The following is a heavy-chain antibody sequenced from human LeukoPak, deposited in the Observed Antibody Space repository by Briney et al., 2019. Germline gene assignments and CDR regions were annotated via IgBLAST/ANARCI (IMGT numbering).Heavy chain of an antibody. V-gene: IGHV3-30*03. CDR3: ARDPGGCSGGSCYSALVDI. D-gene: IGHD2-15*01. J-gene: IGHJ3*02. CDR2: ISYDGSNK. Sequence: GGSLRLSCAASGFTFSSYGMHWVRQAPGRGLKWVAVISYDGSNKYYADSVKGRFTISRDNSKNTLYLQMNSLRAEDTAVYYCARDPGGCSGGSCYSALVDIWGQGTMVTVSS. CDR1: GFTFSSYG.